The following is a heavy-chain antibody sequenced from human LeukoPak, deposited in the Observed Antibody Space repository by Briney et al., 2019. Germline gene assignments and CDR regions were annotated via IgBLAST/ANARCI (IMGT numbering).Heavy chain of an antibody. V-gene: IGHV1-24*01. D-gene: IGHD4-23*01. Sequence: GASVKVSCKVSGYSLTELSMYWVRQAPGKGLEWMGGFDPEDGETMYAQKFQGRVTMTRNTSISTAYMELSSLRSEDTAVYYCARGRDGGNSGTRRLGGYYYYMDVWGKGTTVTISS. J-gene: IGHJ6*03. CDR3: ARGRDGGNSGTRRLGGYYYYMDV. CDR1: GYSLTELS. CDR2: FDPEDGET.